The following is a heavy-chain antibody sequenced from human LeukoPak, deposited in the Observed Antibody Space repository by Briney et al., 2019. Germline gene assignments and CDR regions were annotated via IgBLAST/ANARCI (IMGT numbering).Heavy chain of an antibody. CDR3: ARDQGHY. CDR2: IGPAGDT. Sequence: GGSLRPSRAPWGFTQRCFNMLWLRQVTGKGLEWVSGIGPAGDTYYPGSVKGRFTVSRENAKNSLYLQMNSLRAGDTAVYYCARDQGHYWGQGTLVTVSS. J-gene: IGHJ4*02. V-gene: IGHV3-13*04. CDR1: GFTQRCFN.